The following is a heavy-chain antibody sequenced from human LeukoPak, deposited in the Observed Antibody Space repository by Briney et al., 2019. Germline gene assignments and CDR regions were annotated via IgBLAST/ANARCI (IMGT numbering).Heavy chain of an antibody. V-gene: IGHV4-59*02. D-gene: IGHD4-23*01. J-gene: IGHJ4*02. CDR1: GGSVSSYY. CDR3: ARSWELYYFDY. Sequence: PSETLSLTCTVSGGSVSSYYWSWIRQPPGKGLEWIGYIYYSGSTNYNPSLKSRVTISVDTSKNQFSLKLNSITTADTAVYYCARSWELYYFDYWGQGTLVTVSS. CDR2: IYYSGST.